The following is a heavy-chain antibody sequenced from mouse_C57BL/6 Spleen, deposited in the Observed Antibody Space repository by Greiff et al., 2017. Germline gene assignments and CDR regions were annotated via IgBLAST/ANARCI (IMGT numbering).Heavy chain of an antibody. CDR2: ISDGGSYT. J-gene: IGHJ2*01. Sequence: DVMLVESGGGLVKPGGSLKPSCAASGFTFSSYAMSWVRQTPEKRLEWVATISDGGSYTYYPDNVKGRFTISRDNAKNNLYLQMSHLKSEDTAMYYCARRGITTVVGFDYWGQGTTLTVSS. CDR1: GFTFSSYA. D-gene: IGHD1-1*01. CDR3: ARRGITTVVGFDY. V-gene: IGHV5-4*03.